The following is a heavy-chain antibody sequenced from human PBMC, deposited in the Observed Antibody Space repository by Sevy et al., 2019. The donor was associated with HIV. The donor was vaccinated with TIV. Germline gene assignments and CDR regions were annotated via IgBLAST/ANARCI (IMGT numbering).Heavy chain of an antibody. D-gene: IGHD5-12*01. Sequence: GGSLRLSCAASGFTFSSYSMNWVRQAPGKGLERVSYISSSSSTIYYADSVKGRFTISRDNAKNSLYLQMNSLRAEDTAVYYCARSFFSGYASPFDYWCQGTLVTVSS. J-gene: IGHJ4*02. V-gene: IGHV3-48*01. CDR2: ISSSSSTI. CDR1: GFTFSSYS. CDR3: ARSFFSGYASPFDY.